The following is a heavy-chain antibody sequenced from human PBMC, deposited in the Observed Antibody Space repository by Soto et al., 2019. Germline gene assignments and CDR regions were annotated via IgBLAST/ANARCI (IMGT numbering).Heavy chain of an antibody. CDR2: IYHSGST. J-gene: IGHJ4*01. CDR3: ARAANLYYFDY. CDR1: SGSISRGNW. V-gene: IGHV4-4*02. Sequence: PSETLSLTWAVSSGSISRGNWWSWVRQSPGEGLEWIGEIYHSGSTNYNPSLKSRVTMSVDKSKNQFSLQLRSVTAADTAVYYCARAANLYYFDYWGQGSLVTVSS.